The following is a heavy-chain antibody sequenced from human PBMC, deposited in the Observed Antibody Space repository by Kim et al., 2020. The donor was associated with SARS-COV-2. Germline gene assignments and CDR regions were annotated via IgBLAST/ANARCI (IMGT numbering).Heavy chain of an antibody. CDR1: GGSFSGYY. CDR2: INHSGST. J-gene: IGHJ4*02. D-gene: IGHD1-7*01. Sequence: SETLSLTCAVYGGSFSGYYWSWIRQPPGKGLEWIGEINHSGSTNYNPSLKSRVTISVDTSKNQFSLKLSSVTAADTAVYYCARGSGRLGQTTNNKTGTTDTYYFDYWGQGTLVTVSS. CDR3: ARGSGRLGQTTNNKTGTTDTYYFDY. V-gene: IGHV4-34*01.